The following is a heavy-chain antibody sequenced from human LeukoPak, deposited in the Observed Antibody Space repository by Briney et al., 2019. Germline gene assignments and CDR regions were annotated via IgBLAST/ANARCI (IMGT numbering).Heavy chain of an antibody. CDR1: GYTFTSYG. CDR3: ARLPYDILTGYYPPDY. CDR2: ISAYNGNT. V-gene: IGHV1-18*01. D-gene: IGHD3-9*01. J-gene: IGHJ4*02. Sequence: ASVKVSCKASGYTFTSYGISWVRQAPGRGLEWMGWISAYNGNTNYAQKLQGRVTMTTDTSTSTAYMELRSLRTDDTAVYYCARLPYDILTGYYPPDYWGQGTLVTVSS.